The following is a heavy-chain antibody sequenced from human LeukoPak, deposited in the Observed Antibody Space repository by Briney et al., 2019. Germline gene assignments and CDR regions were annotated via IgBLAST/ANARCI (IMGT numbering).Heavy chain of an antibody. CDR2: ISGSGGTT. V-gene: IGHV3-23*01. J-gene: IGHJ5*02. CDR3: AKDRTVTTLYWFDP. Sequence: GGSLRLSCTASGFSFSSHAMSWVRQAPGKGLEWVSAISGSGGTTYYADSVKGRFTISRDNSKNTLYLQMNGLRGEDTAVYYCAKDRTVTTLYWFDPWGQGALVTVSS. D-gene: IGHD4-17*01. CDR1: GFSFSSHA.